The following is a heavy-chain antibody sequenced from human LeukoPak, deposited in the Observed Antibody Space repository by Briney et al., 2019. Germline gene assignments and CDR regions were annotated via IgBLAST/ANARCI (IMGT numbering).Heavy chain of an antibody. Sequence: ASVKVSCKASGYTFTGYYIHWVRQAPGQGLEWMGWINPKTGATNYAQKFQGRVTMTRDTSISTAYMELSRLRSDDTAVYYCAKGFGELFDAFDIWGQGTMVTVSS. J-gene: IGHJ3*02. CDR2: INPKTGAT. CDR1: GYTFTGYY. CDR3: AKGFGELFDAFDI. D-gene: IGHD3-10*01. V-gene: IGHV1-2*02.